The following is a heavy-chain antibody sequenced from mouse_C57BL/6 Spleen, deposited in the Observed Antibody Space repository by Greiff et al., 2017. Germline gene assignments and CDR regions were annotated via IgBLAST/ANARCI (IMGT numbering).Heavy chain of an antibody. D-gene: IGHD1-1*01. CDR3: ARGDTTVVADWYFDV. CDR2: ILPGSGST. CDR1: GYTFTGYW. J-gene: IGHJ1*03. V-gene: IGHV1-9*01. Sequence: VQLVESGAELMKPGASVKLSCKATGYTFTGYWIEWVKQRPGHGLEWIGEILPGSGSTNYNEKFKGKATFTADTYSNTAYMQLSILTTEDSAIYYCARGDTTVVADWYFDVWGTGTTVTVSS.